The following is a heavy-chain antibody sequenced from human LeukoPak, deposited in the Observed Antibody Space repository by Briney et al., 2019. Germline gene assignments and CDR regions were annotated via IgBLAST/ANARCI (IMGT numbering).Heavy chain of an antibody. CDR2: ISAYNGNT. J-gene: IGHJ5*02. CDR1: GYTFTSYG. D-gene: IGHD3-22*01. Sequence: ASVKVSCKASGYTFTSYGISWVRQAPGQGLEWMGWISAYNGNTNYAQKLHGRVTMTTDTSTSTAYMELRSLRSDDTAVYYCARVGWLSGRRLNWFDPWGQGTLVTVSS. V-gene: IGHV1-18*01. CDR3: ARVGWLSGRRLNWFDP.